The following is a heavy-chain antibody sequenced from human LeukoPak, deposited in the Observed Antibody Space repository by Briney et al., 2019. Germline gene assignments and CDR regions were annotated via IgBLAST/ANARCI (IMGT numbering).Heavy chain of an antibody. CDR2: IYYSGST. J-gene: IGHJ4*02. CDR1: GGSISSYY. V-gene: IGHV4-59*08. Sequence: PSETLSLTCTVSGGSISSYYWSWIRQPPGKGLEWIGYIYYSGSTNYNPSLKSRVTISVDTSKNQFSLKLSSVTAADTAVYYCARQGYSYVIDYWGQGTLVTVSS. CDR3: ARQGYSYVIDY. D-gene: IGHD5-18*01.